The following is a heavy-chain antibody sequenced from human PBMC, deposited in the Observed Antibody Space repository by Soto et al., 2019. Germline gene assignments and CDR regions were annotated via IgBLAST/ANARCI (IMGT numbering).Heavy chain of an antibody. CDR1: GLTFSSYA. CDR2: ISGSGGTT. CDR3: ARRCGGDCYTTVDY. D-gene: IGHD2-21*02. Sequence: EVQLLESGGGLVQPGGSLRLSCAASGLTFSSYAMSWVRQAPGRGLEWVSAISGSGGTTYYGDSVRGRFTVSRDNSRDTLYLQMNSLRADDTALYCGARRCGGDCYTTVDYWGQGTLVTVSS. V-gene: IGHV3-23*01. J-gene: IGHJ4*02.